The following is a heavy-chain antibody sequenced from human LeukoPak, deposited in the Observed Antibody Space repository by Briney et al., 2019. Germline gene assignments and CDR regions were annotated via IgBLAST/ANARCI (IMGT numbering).Heavy chain of an antibody. J-gene: IGHJ3*01. CDR3: AHSKRGGGYYINAFAV. V-gene: IGHV4-59*01. Sequence: SETLSLTCTVSGASTSAYYWSWIRQPPGKGLEWIGYSYSGGNANYNPSLKSRVTISIDTSENQFSLRLTSVTAADTSIYFCAHSKRGGGYYINAFAVWGQGALVTISS. D-gene: IGHD1-26*01. CDR2: SYSGGNA. CDR1: GASTSAYY.